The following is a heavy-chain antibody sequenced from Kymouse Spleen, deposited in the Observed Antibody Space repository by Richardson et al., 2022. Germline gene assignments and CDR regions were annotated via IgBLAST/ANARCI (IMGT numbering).Heavy chain of an antibody. CDR1: GFTFSNAW. CDR3: TTNSGSYSTFDY. D-gene: IGHD1-26*01. J-gene: IGHJ4*02. Sequence: EVQLVESGGGLVKPGGSLRLSCAASGFTFSNAWMSWVRQAPGKGLEWVGRIKSKTDGGTTDYAAPVKGRFTISRDDSKNTLYLQMNSLKTEDTAVYYCTTNSGSYSTFDYWGQGTLVTVSS. CDR2: IKSKTDGGTT. V-gene: IGHV3-15*01.